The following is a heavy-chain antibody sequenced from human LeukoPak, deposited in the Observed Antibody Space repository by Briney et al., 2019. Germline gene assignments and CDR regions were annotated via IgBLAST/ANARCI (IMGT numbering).Heavy chain of an antibody. CDR2: IYSGGST. V-gene: IGHV3-53*01. CDR1: GFTVSSNY. Sequence: PGGSLRLSCAASGFTVSSNYMSWVRQAPGKGLEWVSVIYSGGSTYYADSVKGRFTISRDNSKNTLYLQMNSLRAEDTAVYYCARNSRLYYDSSGYYPSKHYYGMDVWGQGTTVTVTS. D-gene: IGHD3-22*01. J-gene: IGHJ6*02. CDR3: ARNSRLYYDSSGYYPSKHYYGMDV.